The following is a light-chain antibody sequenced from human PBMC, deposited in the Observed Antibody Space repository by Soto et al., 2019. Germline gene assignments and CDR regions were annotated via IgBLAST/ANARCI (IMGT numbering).Light chain of an antibody. CDR3: LQDYNYPLT. V-gene: IGKV1-6*01. CDR1: QGIRNH. Sequence: AIQMAQSPFSLSASVGDTVTISCRASQGIRNHLGWYQQKPGKAPKLLIYAASSLQSGVPSRFSGSGSGTDFTLTISGLRPEDFATYFCLQDYNYPLTFGGGTKVEIK. CDR2: AAS. J-gene: IGKJ4*01.